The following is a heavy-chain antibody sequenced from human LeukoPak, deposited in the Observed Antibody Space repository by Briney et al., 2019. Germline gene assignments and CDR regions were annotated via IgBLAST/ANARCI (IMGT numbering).Heavy chain of an antibody. CDR3: AKDYYYDSSGYYYGDAFDI. Sequence: GGSLRLSCAASGFTFSAYAMAWVRQAPGKGLEWVSTISGSGGTTYSADSVKGRSTISRDNSKNILYLQVNSLRAGDTAVYYCAKDYYYDSSGYYYGDAFDIWGQGTMVTVSS. CDR2: ISGSGGTT. J-gene: IGHJ3*02. CDR1: GFTFSAYA. V-gene: IGHV3-23*01. D-gene: IGHD3-22*01.